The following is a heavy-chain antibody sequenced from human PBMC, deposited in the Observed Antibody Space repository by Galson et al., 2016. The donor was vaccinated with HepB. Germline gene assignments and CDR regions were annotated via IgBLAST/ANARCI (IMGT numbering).Heavy chain of an antibody. CDR3: ARGFAYYDILTGFDY. Sequence: SLRLSCATSGFTCSSYAMTWVRQAPGKGLEWVSGISGSGGSTYYADSVKGRFTISRDISKDTLYLQMNSVRAEDTAVYYCARGFAYYDILTGFDYWGQGTLVTVSS. CDR2: ISGSGGST. CDR1: GFTCSSYA. V-gene: IGHV3-23*01. J-gene: IGHJ4*02. D-gene: IGHD3-9*01.